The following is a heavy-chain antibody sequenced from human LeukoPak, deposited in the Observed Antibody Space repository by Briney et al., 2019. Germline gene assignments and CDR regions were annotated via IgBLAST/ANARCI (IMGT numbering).Heavy chain of an antibody. Sequence: GGSLRLSCAASGFTFTSYWMTWVRQAPGKGLEWVANIKQDGSEKYYVDSVKGRFTISRDNSKNTLYLQMNSLRAEDTAVYYCATRAATAAFDIWGQGTMVTVSS. CDR1: GFTFTSYW. CDR2: IKQDGSEK. J-gene: IGHJ3*02. V-gene: IGHV3-7*01. CDR3: ATRAATAAFDI. D-gene: IGHD6-13*01.